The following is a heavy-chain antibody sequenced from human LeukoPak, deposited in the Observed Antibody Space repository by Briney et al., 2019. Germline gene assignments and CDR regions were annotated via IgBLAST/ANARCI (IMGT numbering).Heavy chain of an antibody. V-gene: IGHV3-49*02. CDR3: TRVEWLLRFGDTYYFDY. J-gene: IGHJ4*02. Sequence: ASGFTFEYAASVKGRFTISRDDSKSIAYLQMNSLKTEDTAVYYCTRVEWLLRFGDTYYFDYWGQGTLVTVSS. D-gene: IGHD3-10*01. CDR2: ASGFTF.